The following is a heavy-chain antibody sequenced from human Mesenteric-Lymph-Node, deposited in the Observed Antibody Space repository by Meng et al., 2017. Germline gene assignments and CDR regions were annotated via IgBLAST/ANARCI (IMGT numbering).Heavy chain of an antibody. CDR3: ARGGQQLVLSYFDY. CDR2: IIPIFGTA. J-gene: IGHJ4*02. V-gene: IGHV1-69*13. D-gene: IGHD6-13*01. Sequence: QGQLVQSGGEVKKPGASLKVSCKASGGTFSSYAISWVRQAPGQGLEWMGGIIPIFGTANYAQKFQGRVTITADESTSTAYMELSSLRAEDTAVYYCARGGQQLVLSYFDYWGQGTLVTVSS. CDR1: GGTFSSYA.